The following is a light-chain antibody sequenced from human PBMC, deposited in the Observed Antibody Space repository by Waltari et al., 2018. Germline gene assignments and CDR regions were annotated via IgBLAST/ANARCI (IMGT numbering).Light chain of an antibody. J-gene: IGKJ5*01. Sequence: IHMTQSPSSLSASVRDRVTITCRASQSISSYLNWYQQKPGKAPKLLIYAASSLQSGVPSRFSGSGSGTDFTLTISSLQPEDFATYYCQQSYSTLITFGQGTRLEIK. CDR1: QSISSY. CDR2: AAS. V-gene: IGKV1-39*01. CDR3: QQSYSTLIT.